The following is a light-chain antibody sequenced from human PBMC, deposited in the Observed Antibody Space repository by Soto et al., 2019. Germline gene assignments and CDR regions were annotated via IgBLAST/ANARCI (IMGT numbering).Light chain of an antibody. Sequence: DIVMTQSPLSLPVTPGEPASISCRSSQSLLHSNGYNYLDWYLQKPGQSPQLLIYLGSNRASGVPDRFSGSGSGTDSTLKISRVEAEDVGVYYCMQALQTPRTVGQGTKVESK. V-gene: IGKV2-28*01. J-gene: IGKJ1*01. CDR1: QSLLHSNGYNY. CDR3: MQALQTPRT. CDR2: LGS.